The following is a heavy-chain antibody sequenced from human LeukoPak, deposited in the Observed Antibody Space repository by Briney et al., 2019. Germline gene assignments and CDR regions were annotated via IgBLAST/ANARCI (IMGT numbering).Heavy chain of an antibody. D-gene: IGHD4-23*01. J-gene: IGHJ4*02. V-gene: IGHV4-30-4*01. CDR2: IYYSGST. Sequence: SQTLSLTCTVSGGSISSGDYYWSWIRQPPGKGLEWIGYIYYSGSTYYNPSLRSRVTISVDTSKNQFSLKLSSVTAADTAVYYCAPMTDGGNSGYWGQGTLVTVSS. CDR3: APMTDGGNSGY. CDR1: GGSISSGDYY.